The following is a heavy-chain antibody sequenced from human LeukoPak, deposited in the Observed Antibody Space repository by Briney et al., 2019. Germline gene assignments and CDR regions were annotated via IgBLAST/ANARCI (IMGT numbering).Heavy chain of an antibody. Sequence: SGTLSLTCAVSGGSISSSNWWSWVRQPPGKGLEWIGEIYHSGSTNYNPSLKSRVTISVDKSKNQFSLKLSSVTAADTAVYYCARGRPSYYDSSRFDYWGQGTLVTVSS. J-gene: IGHJ4*02. CDR2: IYHSGST. CDR1: GGSISSSNW. D-gene: IGHD3-22*01. CDR3: ARGRPSYYDSSRFDY. V-gene: IGHV4-4*02.